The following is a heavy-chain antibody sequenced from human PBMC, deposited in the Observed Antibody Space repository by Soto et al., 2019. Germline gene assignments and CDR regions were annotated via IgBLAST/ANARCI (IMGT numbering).Heavy chain of an antibody. CDR2: VNPINGNT. CDR3: ARENWHFDY. V-gene: IGHV1-2*02. J-gene: IGHJ4*02. CDR1: GYSFSEFR. Sequence: QVQLVQSGAEVKKPGASVKVSCKTSGYSFSEFRMHWVRQAPGQGLEWMGWVNPINGNTNYAQDFQGRVTMTRDASTKTVYMELSSLTSDDTPTVYCARENWHFDYWGQGTLITVSS.